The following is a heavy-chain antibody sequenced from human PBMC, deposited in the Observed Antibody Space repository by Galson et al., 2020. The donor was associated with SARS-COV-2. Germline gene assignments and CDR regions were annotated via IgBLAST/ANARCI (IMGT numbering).Heavy chain of an antibody. CDR3: ARRGGTKWDY. CDR1: GDSLSSNRYY. V-gene: IGHV4-39*01. J-gene: IGHJ4*02. D-gene: IGHD3-16*01. CDR2: IHYGGTT. Sequence: ETSETLSLTCAVSGDSLSSNRYYWDWICQTPGKGLEWIGSIHYGGTTYYIPSLKSRATLSVDTSKNQFSLKLTSVTAADTAVYYCARRGGTKWDYWGQEILVTVSS.